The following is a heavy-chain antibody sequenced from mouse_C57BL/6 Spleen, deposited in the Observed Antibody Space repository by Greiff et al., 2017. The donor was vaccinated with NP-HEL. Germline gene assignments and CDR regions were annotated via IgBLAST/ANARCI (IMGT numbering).Heavy chain of an antibody. J-gene: IGHJ4*01. CDR2: IHYDGSST. V-gene: IGHV5-16*01. CDR3: ARDLGMDY. Sequence: EVQLVESEGGLVQPGSSMKLSCTASGFTFSDYYMAWVRQVPEKGLEWVANIHYDGSSTYYLDYLKSRFIISRDNAKNILYLQMSSLKSEDRATYYGARDLGMDYWGQGTSVTVSS. CDR1: GFTFSDYY.